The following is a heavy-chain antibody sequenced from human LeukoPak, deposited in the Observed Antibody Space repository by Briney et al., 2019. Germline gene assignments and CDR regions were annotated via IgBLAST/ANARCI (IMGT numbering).Heavy chain of an antibody. CDR1: GFTFSSYC. V-gene: IGHV3-7*01. CDR3: ARIRGDGSTFEY. D-gene: IGHD5-24*01. J-gene: IGHJ4*02. Sequence: GGSLRLSCAASGFTFSSYCISWVRQAPGKGLEWVANIQQGGSAKYYVDSVKGRFTISRDDAKNSLYLQMDSLRAEDTAVYFCARIRGDGSTFEYWGRGTLVTVSS. CDR2: IQQGGSAK.